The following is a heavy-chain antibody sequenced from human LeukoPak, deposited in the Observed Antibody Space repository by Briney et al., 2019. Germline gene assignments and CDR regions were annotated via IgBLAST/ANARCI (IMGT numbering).Heavy chain of an antibody. D-gene: IGHD4-23*01. CDR3: ARASLTVFYGGMVDY. V-gene: IGHV3-11*01. CDR2: ISSSGSTI. CDR1: GFTFSDYY. J-gene: IGHJ4*02. Sequence: GGSLRLSCAAPGFTFSDYYMSWIRQAPGKGLEWVSYISSSGSTIYYADSVKGRFTISRDNAKNSLYLQMNSLRAEDTAVYYCARASLTVFYGGMVDYWGQGTLVTVSS.